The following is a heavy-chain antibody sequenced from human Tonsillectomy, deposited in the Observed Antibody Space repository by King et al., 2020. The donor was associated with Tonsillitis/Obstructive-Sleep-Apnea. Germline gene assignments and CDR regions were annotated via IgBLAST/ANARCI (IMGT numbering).Heavy chain of an antibody. J-gene: IGHJ4*02. CDR2: IFFTGNT. CDR3: ARVDSAEDGSRKYFEY. V-gene: IGHV4-61*01. Sequence: VQLQESGPGLVKPSGTLSLTCTVSGASVNSDSSYWSWVRQTPGKGLEWIGYIFFTGNTNYNPSFKSRFTISIDTSKNQFSLKLTSMTAADTAMYFCARVDSAEDGSRKYFEYWGQGTLVTVSS. D-gene: IGHD6-13*01. CDR1: GASVNSDSSY.